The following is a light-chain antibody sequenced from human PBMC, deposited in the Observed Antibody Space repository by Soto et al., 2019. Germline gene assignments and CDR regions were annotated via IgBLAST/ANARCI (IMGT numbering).Light chain of an antibody. J-gene: IGKJ1*01. CDR2: GAS. Sequence: EIVMTQSPATLSVSPGERATLSCRASQSVSSNLAWYQQKPGQAPRLLIYGASTRATGIPARFSGSGSGTEFTLTISSLQSEDFAVYYCQQYNNWAPGPWTFGQGTKVEIK. CDR3: QQYNNWAPGPWT. V-gene: IGKV3-15*01. CDR1: QSVSSN.